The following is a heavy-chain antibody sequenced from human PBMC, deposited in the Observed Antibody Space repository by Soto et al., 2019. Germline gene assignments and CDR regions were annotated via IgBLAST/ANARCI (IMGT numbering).Heavy chain of an antibody. D-gene: IGHD1-1*01. V-gene: IGHV3-30*18. CDR3: ANPPREPHYYYYSGMDV. CDR2: ISNDGSNK. J-gene: IGHJ6*02. Sequence: GGSLRLSCAASRFTFSSYGMHWVRQAPGKGLEWVAVISNDGSNKYYADSVKGRFTISRDNSKNMLYLQMDSLRAEDTAIYYCANPPREPHYYYYSGMDVWGQGTTATVPS. CDR1: RFTFSSYG.